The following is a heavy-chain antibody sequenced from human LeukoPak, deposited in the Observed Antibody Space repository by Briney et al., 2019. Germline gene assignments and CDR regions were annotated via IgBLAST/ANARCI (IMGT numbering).Heavy chain of an antibody. CDR3: ARNSNSGSYLFDY. CDR2: IYTSGST. CDR1: GGSISSGSYY. J-gene: IGHJ4*02. Sequence: SQTLSLTCTVSGGSISSGSYYWSWIRQPAGKGLEWIGRIYTSGSTNYNPSLKSRVTISVDTSKNQFSLKLSSVTAADTAVYYCARNSNSGSYLFDYWGPGTLVTVSS. D-gene: IGHD1-26*01. V-gene: IGHV4-61*02.